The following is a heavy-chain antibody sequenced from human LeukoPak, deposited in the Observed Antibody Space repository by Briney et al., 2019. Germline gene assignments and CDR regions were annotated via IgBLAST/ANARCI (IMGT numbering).Heavy chain of an antibody. V-gene: IGHV3-7*01. CDR3: ARVRYSSGWGFYGMDV. Sequence: GGSLRLSCAASGFTFSSYNMNWVRQAPGKGLEWVANIKQDGSEKYYVDSVKGRFTISRDNAKNSLYLQMNSLRAEDTAVYYCARVRYSSGWGFYGMDVWGQGTTVAVSS. CDR2: IKQDGSEK. J-gene: IGHJ6*02. CDR1: GFTFSSYN. D-gene: IGHD6-25*01.